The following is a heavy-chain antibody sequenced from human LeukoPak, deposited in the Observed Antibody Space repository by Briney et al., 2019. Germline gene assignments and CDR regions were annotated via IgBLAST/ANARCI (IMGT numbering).Heavy chain of an antibody. J-gene: IGHJ4*02. CDR2: ISDSGGST. CDR3: AKDPVRQWLVHY. V-gene: IGHV3-23*01. Sequence: PGGSLRLSCAASGFTFSSHAMSWVRQAPGKGLEWVSTISDSGGSTYYADSVKGRFTISRDNSKNKLNLQMDSLRVEDTAVYYCAKDPVRQWLVHYWGQGTLVTVSS. CDR1: GFTFSSHA. D-gene: IGHD6-19*01.